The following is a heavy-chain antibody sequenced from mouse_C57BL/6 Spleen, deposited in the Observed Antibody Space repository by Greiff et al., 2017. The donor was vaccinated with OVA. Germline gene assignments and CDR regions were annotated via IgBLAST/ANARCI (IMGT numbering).Heavy chain of an antibody. CDR3: ARNYGSSYGFAY. J-gene: IGHJ3*01. D-gene: IGHD1-1*01. CDR2: IDPSDSET. Sequence: QVQLQHPGAELVRPGSSVKLSCKASGYTFTSYWMHWVKQRPIQGLEWIGNIDPSDSETHYNQKFKDKATLTVDKSSSTAYMQLSSLTSEDSAVYYCARNYGSSYGFAYWGQGTLVTVSA. V-gene: IGHV1-52*01. CDR1: GYTFTSYW.